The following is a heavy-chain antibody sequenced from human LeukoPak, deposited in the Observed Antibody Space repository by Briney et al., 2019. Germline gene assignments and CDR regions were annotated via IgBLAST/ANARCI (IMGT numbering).Heavy chain of an antibody. CDR3: ARVITYYYDSSGYYWFDP. CDR2: IYYSGST. V-gene: IGHV4-59*01. Sequence: SETLSLTCTVSGGSISSYYWSWIRQPPGKGLEWIGYIYYSGSTNYNPSLKSRVTISVDTSKNQFSLKLSSVTAADMAVYYCARVITYYYDSSGYYWFDPWGQGTLVTVSS. D-gene: IGHD3-22*01. J-gene: IGHJ5*02. CDR1: GGSISSYY.